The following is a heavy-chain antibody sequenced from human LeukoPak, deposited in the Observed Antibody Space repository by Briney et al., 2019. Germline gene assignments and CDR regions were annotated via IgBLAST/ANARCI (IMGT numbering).Heavy chain of an antibody. CDR2: INPNSGGT. V-gene: IGHV1-2*02. J-gene: IGHJ6*03. CDR3: ARTRVPYYYGSGSYYNGPYYYMDV. Sequence: ASVKVSCKASGYTFTGYYMHWVRQAPGQGLEWMGWINPNSGGTNYAQKFQGRVTMTRDTSISTAYMELSRLRSDDTAVYYCARTRVPYYYGSGSYYNGPYYYMDVWGKGTTVTVSS. D-gene: IGHD3-10*01. CDR1: GYTFTGYY.